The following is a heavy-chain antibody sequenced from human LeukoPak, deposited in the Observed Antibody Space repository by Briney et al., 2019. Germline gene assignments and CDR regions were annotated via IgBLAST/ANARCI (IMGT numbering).Heavy chain of an antibody. D-gene: IGHD2-21*01. V-gene: IGHV4-38-2*01. J-gene: IGHJ4*02. CDR1: GYSISSGYY. CDR2: IYHSGST. CDR3: ARRDCGGDCSYDY. Sequence: SETLSLTCAVSGYSISSGYYWGWIRQPPGKGVEWIGSIYHSGSTYYIPSLKSRVTISVDTSKNQCSLKLSPVTAADTAVYYCARRDCGGDCSYDYWGEGTLVTVSS.